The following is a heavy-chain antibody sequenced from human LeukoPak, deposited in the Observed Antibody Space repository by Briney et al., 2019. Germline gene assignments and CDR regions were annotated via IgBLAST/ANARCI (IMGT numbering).Heavy chain of an antibody. CDR1: GFTFSNYA. Sequence: GGSLRLSCAASGFTFSNYAMRWVRQAPGKGLEWVTVISFDGTNKYYKDSVKGRFTISRDNSKNTLYLQMNSLRAEDTAVYYCARDPILVRGYFDYWGQGTLVAVSS. J-gene: IGHJ4*02. CDR2: ISFDGTNK. V-gene: IGHV3-30-3*01. D-gene: IGHD3-10*01. CDR3: ARDPILVRGYFDY.